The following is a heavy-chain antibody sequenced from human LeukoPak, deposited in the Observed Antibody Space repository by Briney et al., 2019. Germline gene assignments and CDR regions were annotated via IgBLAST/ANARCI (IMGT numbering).Heavy chain of an antibody. D-gene: IGHD2-15*01. CDR2: INHSGST. V-gene: IGHV4-34*01. Sequence: SETLSLTCAVYGGSFSGYYWSWIRQPPGKGLGWIGEINHSGSTNYNPSLKSRVTISVDTSKNQFSLKLSSVTAADTAVYYCAREDSLARGWFDPWGQGTLVTVSS. CDR1: GGSFSGYY. J-gene: IGHJ5*02. CDR3: AREDSLARGWFDP.